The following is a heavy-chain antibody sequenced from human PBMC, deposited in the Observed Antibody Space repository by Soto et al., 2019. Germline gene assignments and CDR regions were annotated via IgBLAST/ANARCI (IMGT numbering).Heavy chain of an antibody. CDR1: GFTFNNYP. CDR3: ARNSNSAYTLDV. V-gene: IGHV3-30-3*01. Sequence: QVQLVESGGGVGQPGRSLRLSCAAPGFTFNNYPMHWVRQAPGKGLEWVAIISYDGTNKYYGDSVKGRFTISRDNSKRTLYLQMNSLRGEDTAVYYCARNSNSAYTLDVWGQGTTVTVSS. CDR2: ISYDGTNK. J-gene: IGHJ6*02. D-gene: IGHD5-18*01.